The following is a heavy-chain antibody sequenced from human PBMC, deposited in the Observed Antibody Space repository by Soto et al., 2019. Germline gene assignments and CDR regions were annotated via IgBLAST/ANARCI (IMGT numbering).Heavy chain of an antibody. Sequence: ASVKVSCKASGYTFTSYGISWVRQAPGQGLEWMGWISAYNGNTNYAQKLQGRVTMTTDTSTSTAYMELRSLRSDDTAVYYCARHYYDSSGYENWFDPWGQGTLVTVSS. CDR2: ISAYNGNT. V-gene: IGHV1-18*01. CDR1: GYTFTSYG. J-gene: IGHJ5*02. D-gene: IGHD3-22*01. CDR3: ARHYYDSSGYENWFDP.